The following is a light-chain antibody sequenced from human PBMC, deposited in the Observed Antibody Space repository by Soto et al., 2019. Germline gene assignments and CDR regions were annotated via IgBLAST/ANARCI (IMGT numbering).Light chain of an antibody. V-gene: IGKV1-5*03. Sequence: DIKLTQSPSTLSASVGDRVTITCRASQSITSWLAWYQQKPGKAPNLLIYKTSNLESGVPSRFSGSGSGTEFSLTISSLQPDDFATYYCQYYHDYCWTFGQGTKVEI. CDR1: QSITSW. CDR3: QYYHDYCWT. CDR2: KTS. J-gene: IGKJ1*01.